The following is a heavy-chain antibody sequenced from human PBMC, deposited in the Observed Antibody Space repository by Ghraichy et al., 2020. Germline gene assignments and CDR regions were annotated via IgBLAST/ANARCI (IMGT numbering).Heavy chain of an antibody. Sequence: SVKVSCKASGGTFSSYAISWVRQAPGQGLEWMGGIIPIFGTANYAQKFQGRVTITADESTSTAYMELRSLRSEDTAVYYCAITPIEMGEYNWFDPWGQGTLVTVSS. CDR2: IIPIFGTA. D-gene: IGHD1-26*01. V-gene: IGHV1-69*13. J-gene: IGHJ5*02. CDR1: GGTFSSYA. CDR3: AITPIEMGEYNWFDP.